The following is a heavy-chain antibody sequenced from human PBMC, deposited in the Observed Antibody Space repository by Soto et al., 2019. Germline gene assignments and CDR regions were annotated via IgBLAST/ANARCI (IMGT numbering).Heavy chain of an antibody. J-gene: IGHJ4*02. Sequence: QVQLVQSGADVKESGASVKVSCKASGYTFTGYYIHWVRQAPGQGLEWVGEISPKSGDTRYAQKFQGRVTMTNDTSITTVYMELSNLSPDDTAVYYCGRGRSGELVVFYWGQGTLVTVHS. CDR1: GYTFTGYY. CDR3: GRGRSGELVVFY. CDR2: ISPKSGDT. V-gene: IGHV1-2*02. D-gene: IGHD1-7*01.